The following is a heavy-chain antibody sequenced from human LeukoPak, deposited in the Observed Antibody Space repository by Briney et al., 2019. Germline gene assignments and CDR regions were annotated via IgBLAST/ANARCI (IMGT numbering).Heavy chain of an antibody. CDR3: TRDQTPYY. CDR2: IASETYGGTA. Sequence: GRSLRLSCTASGFTFGDYAMTWVRQAPGKGLEWVGFIASETYGGTAEYAASVKGRFTISRDDSKSIAYLQINSLKTEDTAVYYCTRDQTPYYWGQGTLVTVSS. V-gene: IGHV3-49*04. J-gene: IGHJ4*02. CDR1: GFTFGDYA.